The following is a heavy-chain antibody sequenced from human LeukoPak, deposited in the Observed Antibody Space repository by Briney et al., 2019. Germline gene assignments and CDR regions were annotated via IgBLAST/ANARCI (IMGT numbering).Heavy chain of an antibody. CDR1: GFTFSGSA. CDR2: IRSKANSYAT. V-gene: IGHV3-73*01. CDR3: VYYGDYSFDY. J-gene: IGHJ4*02. D-gene: IGHD4-17*01. Sequence: GGSLRLSCAASGFTFSGSAMRWVRQASGKGLEWVGRIRSKANSYATAYAASVKGRFTISRDDSKNTAYLQMNSLKTEDTAVYYCVYYGDYSFDYWGQGTLVTVSS.